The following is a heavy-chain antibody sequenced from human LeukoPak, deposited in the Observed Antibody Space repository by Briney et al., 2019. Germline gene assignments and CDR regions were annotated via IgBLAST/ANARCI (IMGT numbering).Heavy chain of an antibody. CDR3: ARKTGAIDY. V-gene: IGHV3-48*02. D-gene: IGHD1-1*01. CDR2: ISTSSSTI. Sequence: GGSLRLSCAASGFTFSSYSMNWVRQAPGKGLEWVSPISTSSSTIYYADSVKGRFTISRDNAKNSLCLQMNSLRDEDTAVYYCARKTGAIDYWGQGTLVTVSS. J-gene: IGHJ4*02. CDR1: GFTFSSYS.